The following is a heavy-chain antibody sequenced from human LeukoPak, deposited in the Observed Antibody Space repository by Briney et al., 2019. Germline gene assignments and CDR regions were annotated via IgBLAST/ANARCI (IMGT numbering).Heavy chain of an antibody. D-gene: IGHD6-13*01. V-gene: IGHV4-4*07. J-gene: IGHJ5*02. CDR1: GGSIRNYY. CDR3: ARGANQLVHIVP. Sequence: SETLSLTCTVSGGSIRNYYWSWIRQPAGEGLEWIGRVYSRGSTNYNPSLKRRVTMSADTSKNNISLKLTSVTAADTAVYYWARGANQLVHIVPWGQGTPVTVSS. CDR2: VYSRGST.